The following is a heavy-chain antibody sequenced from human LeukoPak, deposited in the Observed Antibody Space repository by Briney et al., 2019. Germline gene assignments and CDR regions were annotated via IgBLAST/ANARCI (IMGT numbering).Heavy chain of an antibody. V-gene: IGHV3-23*01. CDR2: ITSSGYDT. CDR3: AKDSRETLAGTEDY. D-gene: IGHD6-19*01. CDR1: GFTFSTYA. J-gene: IGHJ4*02. Sequence: GGSLRLSCAASGFTFSTYAMGWVRQAPGKGLELVSSITSSGYDTYYRDSVKGRFTISRDNSENTLYLQMNSLRPEDTAMYYCAKDSRETLAGTEDYWGRGTLVTVSS.